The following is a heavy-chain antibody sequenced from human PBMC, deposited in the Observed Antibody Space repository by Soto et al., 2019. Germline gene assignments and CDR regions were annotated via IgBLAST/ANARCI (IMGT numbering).Heavy chain of an antibody. J-gene: IGHJ5*02. D-gene: IGHD3-22*01. V-gene: IGHV4-30-4*01. CDR3: ARARADYYDSSGRIDWFDP. CDR1: GGSISSGDYY. Sequence: PSETLSLTCTVSGGSISSGDYYWSWIRQPPGKGLEWIGYIYYSGSTYYNPSLKSRVTISVDTSKNQFSLKLSSVTAADTAVYYCARARADYYDSSGRIDWFDPWGQGTLVTVSS. CDR2: IYYSGST.